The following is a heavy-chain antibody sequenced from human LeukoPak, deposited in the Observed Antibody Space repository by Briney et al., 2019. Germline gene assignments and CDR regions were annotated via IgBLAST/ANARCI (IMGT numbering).Heavy chain of an antibody. V-gene: IGHV1-24*01. CDR3: ARDRRMEVGATDGNDY. CDR1: GYTLTELS. J-gene: IGHJ4*02. Sequence: ASVKVSCKVSGYTLTELSMHWVRQAPGKGLEWMGGFDPEDGETIYAQKFQGRVTMTEDTSTDTAYMELSSLRSEDTAVYYCARDRRMEVGATDGNDYWGQGTLVTVSS. CDR2: FDPEDGET. D-gene: IGHD1-26*01.